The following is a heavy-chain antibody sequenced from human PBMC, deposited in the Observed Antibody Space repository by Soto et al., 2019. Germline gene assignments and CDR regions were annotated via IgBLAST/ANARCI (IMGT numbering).Heavy chain of an antibody. J-gene: IGHJ4*02. CDR1: GGSISSYY. D-gene: IGHD2-15*01. Sequence: SETLSLTCTVSGGSISSYYWSWIRQPPGKGLEWIGYIYYSGSTNYNPSLKSRVTISVDTSKNQFSLKLSSVTAADTAVYYCARLSSGYWGQGTLVTVSS. V-gene: IGHV4-59*01. CDR2: IYYSGST. CDR3: ARLSSGY.